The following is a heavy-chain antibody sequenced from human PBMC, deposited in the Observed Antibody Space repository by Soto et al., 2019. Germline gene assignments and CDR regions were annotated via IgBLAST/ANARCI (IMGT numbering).Heavy chain of an antibody. V-gene: IGHV3-11*01. D-gene: IGHD2-2*02. CDR3: VRGYNYADY. Sequence: QVQLVESGGGLVEPGGSLRLSCAASGFTCSDHYMNWIRRAPGKGLERVSYISSSGSTIYYADSVKGRFTISRDNAKNSVYLQMNSLRAEDTAVYFCVRGYNYADYWGQGTLVTVSS. CDR1: GFTCSDHY. J-gene: IGHJ4*02. CDR2: ISSSGSTI.